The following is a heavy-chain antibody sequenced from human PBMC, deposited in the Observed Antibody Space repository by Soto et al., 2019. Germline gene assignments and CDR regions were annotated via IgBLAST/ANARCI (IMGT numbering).Heavy chain of an antibody. D-gene: IGHD2-8*02. CDR1: GDSISYYY. J-gene: IGHJ4*02. CDR2: IYYTGST. V-gene: IGHV4-59*01. Sequence: PSETLSLTCTVSGDSISYYYWSWIRQPPGKGLEYIGHIYYTGSTNYNPSLKSRVTISVDTSKNQFSLKLSSVTAADTAMYYCARARSWYYFDSWGQGTLVTVS. CDR3: ARARSWYYFDS.